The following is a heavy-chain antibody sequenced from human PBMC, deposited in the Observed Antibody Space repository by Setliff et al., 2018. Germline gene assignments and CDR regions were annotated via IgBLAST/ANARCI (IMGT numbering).Heavy chain of an antibody. D-gene: IGHD3-3*01. CDR3: ARRPLYHYDFWSNWFDP. CDR2: INHSGST. J-gene: IGHJ5*02. CDR1: GGSFSGYY. V-gene: IGHV4-34*01. Sequence: KPSETLSLTCAVYGGSFSGYYWSWIRQPPGKGLEWIGEINHSGSTNYNPSLKSRVTISVDTSKNQFSLKLTSVTAADTAVYYCARRPLYHYDFWSNWFDPWGQGTLVTV.